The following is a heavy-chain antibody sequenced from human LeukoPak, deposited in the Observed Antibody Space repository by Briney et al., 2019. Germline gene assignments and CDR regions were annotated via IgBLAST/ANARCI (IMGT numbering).Heavy chain of an antibody. D-gene: IGHD2-15*01. J-gene: IGHJ4*02. CDR1: VFTFSSYS. CDR2: ISSSNSTI. Sequence: GGSLRLSCAASVFTFSSYSMNGFRQAPGKGRDGVSYISSSNSTIYYADSVKARFTISGDNAKNSLHLQMNSLRAEDTAVYYCARGYCGGGSCLLSDYFDYWGQGALVTVSS. CDR3: ARGYCGGGSCLLSDYFDY. V-gene: IGHV3-48*01.